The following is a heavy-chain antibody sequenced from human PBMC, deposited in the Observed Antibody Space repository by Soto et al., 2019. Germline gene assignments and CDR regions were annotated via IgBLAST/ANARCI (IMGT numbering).Heavy chain of an antibody. D-gene: IGHD3-16*02. Sequence: PGGSLSLSCAASGFTFSSHWMHWVRQPPGKGLVWVSRISSDASTTTYADSVKGRFTISRDNAKNTLFLQMDSLTAEDTAVYYCARRVNSAPNWFDPWGQGTLVTVSS. CDR1: GFTFSSHW. V-gene: IGHV3-74*01. CDR2: ISSDASTT. CDR3: ARRVNSAPNWFDP. J-gene: IGHJ5*02.